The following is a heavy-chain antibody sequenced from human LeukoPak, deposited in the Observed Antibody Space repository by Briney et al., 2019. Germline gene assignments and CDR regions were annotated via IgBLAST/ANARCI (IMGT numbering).Heavy chain of an antibody. CDR2: IYYSGST. CDR1: GGSISSYY. V-gene: IGHV4-59*01. J-gene: IGHJ6*03. CDR3: ARRGAYYYYMDV. D-gene: IGHD3-16*01. Sequence: SETLSLTCTVSGGSISSYYWSWIRQPPGKGLEWIGYIYYSGSTNYNPSLKSRVTISVDTSKNQFSLKLSSVTAADTAVYYCARRGAYYYYMDVWGKGTTVTISS.